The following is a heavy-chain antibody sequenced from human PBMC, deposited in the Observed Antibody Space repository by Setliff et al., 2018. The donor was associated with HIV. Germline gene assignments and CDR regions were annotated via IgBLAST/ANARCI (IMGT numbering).Heavy chain of an antibody. V-gene: IGHV4-4*02. J-gene: IGHJ4*02. D-gene: IGHD3-22*01. Sequence: KTSETLSLTCAVSGGSISSSNWWSWVRQPPGKGLEWIGEIYHSGNTNYNPSLNSRVTISVDNSKNEFSLRLRSVTAADTAVYYCARDPHYFDRSGYFSWFYFDFWGQGKLVTVSS. CDR1: GGSISSSNW. CDR3: ARDPHYFDRSGYFSWFYFDF. CDR2: IYHSGNT.